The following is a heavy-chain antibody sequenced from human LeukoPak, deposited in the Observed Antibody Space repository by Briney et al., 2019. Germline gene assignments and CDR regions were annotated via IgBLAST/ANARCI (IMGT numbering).Heavy chain of an antibody. CDR3: AAVDTFDI. Sequence: PGRSLRLSCAASGFTFDDYAMHWVRQAPGKGLEWVSGISWNSGSIGYADSVKGRFTISRDNSKNTLYLQMNSLRAEDTAVYYCAAVDTFDIRGQGTMVTVSS. CDR1: GFTFDDYA. J-gene: IGHJ3*02. V-gene: IGHV3-9*01. CDR2: ISWNSGSI.